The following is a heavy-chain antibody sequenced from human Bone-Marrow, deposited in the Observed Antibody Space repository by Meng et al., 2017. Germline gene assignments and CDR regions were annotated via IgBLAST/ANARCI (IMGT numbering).Heavy chain of an antibody. V-gene: IGHV1-2*02. D-gene: IGHD3-10*01. CDR1: GYTFTGYY. CDR2: INPNSGGT. J-gene: IGHJ4*02. CDR3: ALWGSGSYYNPPGLDY. Sequence: ASVKVSCKASGYTFTGYYMHWVRQAPGQGLEWMGWINPNSGGTNYAQKFQGRVTMTRDTSISTAYMELSRLRSDDTAVYYCALWGSGSYYNPPGLDYWGQGTLVTVSS.